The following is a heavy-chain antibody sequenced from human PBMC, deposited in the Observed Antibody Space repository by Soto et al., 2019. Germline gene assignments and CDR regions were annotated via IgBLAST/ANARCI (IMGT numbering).Heavy chain of an antibody. Sequence: GGSLRLSCAASGFTFSSYAMSWVRQAPGKGLEWVSSISGSGGGTYYADSVKGRFTISRDNSKNTLYLQMNSLRAEDTAVYFCAKASQSGRNYPGDYWGHGTLATVSS. J-gene: IGHJ4*01. D-gene: IGHD2-8*02. CDR3: AKASQSGRNYPGDY. V-gene: IGHV3-23*01. CDR2: ISGSGGGT. CDR1: GFTFSSYA.